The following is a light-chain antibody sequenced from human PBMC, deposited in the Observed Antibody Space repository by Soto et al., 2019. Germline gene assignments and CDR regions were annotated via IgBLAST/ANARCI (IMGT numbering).Light chain of an antibody. CDR2: DVS. Sequence: IVLTQSPDTLSLSPGQRATLSCRASQSVSRRYLVWYQQKPGQAPILLIYDVSERASDIPDRFSGSGSGTDFTLTINRLVPEDVAVYYCQYQGSFGGGTKVEIK. J-gene: IGKJ4*01. CDR1: QSVSRRY. V-gene: IGKV3-20*01. CDR3: QYQGS.